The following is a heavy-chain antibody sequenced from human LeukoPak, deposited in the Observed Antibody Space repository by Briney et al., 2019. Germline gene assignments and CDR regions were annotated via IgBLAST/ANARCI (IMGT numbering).Heavy chain of an antibody. CDR2: VSSGGSTI. CDR1: GFTFSDYY. Sequence: PGGSLRLSCAVSGFTFSDYYMSWIRQAPGKGLEWVSYVSSGGSTISHADSVKGRFTISRDNAENSLYLQMNSLRAEDTAVYYCARDGSGADWYAFDIWGQGTMVTVSS. J-gene: IGHJ3*02. D-gene: IGHD3-10*01. CDR3: ARDGSGADWYAFDI. V-gene: IGHV3-11*04.